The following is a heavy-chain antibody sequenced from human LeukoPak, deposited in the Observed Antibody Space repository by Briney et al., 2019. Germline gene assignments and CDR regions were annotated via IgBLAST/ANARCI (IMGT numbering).Heavy chain of an antibody. CDR2: IYHSGST. D-gene: IGHD4-17*01. Sequence: SETLSLTCAVSGYSISSGYYWGWIRQPPGKGLEWIGSIYHSGSTYYNPSLKSRVTISVDTSKNQFSLKLSSVTAADTAVYYCAIGETGDPSKFDYWGQGTLVTVSS. CDR3: AIGETGDPSKFDY. J-gene: IGHJ4*02. CDR1: GYSISSGYY. V-gene: IGHV4-38-2*01.